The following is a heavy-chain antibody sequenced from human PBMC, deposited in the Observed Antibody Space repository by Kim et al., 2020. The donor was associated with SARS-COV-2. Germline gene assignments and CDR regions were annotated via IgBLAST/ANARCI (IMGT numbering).Heavy chain of an antibody. CDR2: ISAYNGNT. CDR1: GYTFTSYG. Sequence: ASVKVSCKASGYTFTSYGISWVRQAPGQGLEWMGWISAYNGNTNYAQKLQGRVTMTTDTSTSTAYMELRSLRSDDTAVYYCARDISSNYDFWSGYYQYYFDYWGQGTLVTVSS. CDR3: ARDISSNYDFWSGYYQYYFDY. V-gene: IGHV1-18*01. D-gene: IGHD3-3*01. J-gene: IGHJ4*02.